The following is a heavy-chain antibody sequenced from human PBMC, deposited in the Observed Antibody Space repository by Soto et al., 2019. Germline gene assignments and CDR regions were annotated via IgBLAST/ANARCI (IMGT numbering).Heavy chain of an antibody. D-gene: IGHD3-22*01. CDR1: GFTFDDFA. V-gene: IGHV3-9*01. CDR2: MNWNGDSK. J-gene: IGHJ5*02. Sequence: EVKLVESGGGLVQPGRSLKISCAASGFTFDDFAMHWVRLAPGKGLERVSGMNWNGDSKAYAASVKGRFTISRDNAKNSLYLEMNRLRLEDTAFYYWTRDSIKSKWLPFTWFAAWRQGILASVSS. CDR3: TRDSIKSKWLPFTWFAA.